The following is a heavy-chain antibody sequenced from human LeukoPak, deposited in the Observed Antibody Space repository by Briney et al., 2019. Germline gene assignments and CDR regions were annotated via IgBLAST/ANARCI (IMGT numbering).Heavy chain of an antibody. V-gene: IGHV3-23*01. D-gene: IGHD5-18*01. CDR2: ISGSGGST. J-gene: IGHJ4*02. CDR1: GFTFSDYY. CDR3: AKGRKTDTAILNY. Sequence: PGGSLRLSCAASGFTFSDYYMSWIRQAPGKGLEWVSAISGSGGSTYYADSVKGRFTISRDNSKNTLYLQMNSLRAEDTAVYYCAKGRKTDTAILNYWGQGTLVTVSS.